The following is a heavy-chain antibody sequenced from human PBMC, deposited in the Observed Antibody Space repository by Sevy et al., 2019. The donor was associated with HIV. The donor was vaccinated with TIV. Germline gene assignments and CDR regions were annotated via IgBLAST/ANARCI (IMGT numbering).Heavy chain of an antibody. CDR3: ANDSREGVVAGRRGLILYY. CDR2: ISGSGCST. V-gene: IGHV3-23*01. J-gene: IGHJ4*02. D-gene: IGHD6-19*01. Sequence: GGSLRLSCAASGFTFSSYAMSWVRQAPGKGLEWVSAISGSGCSTYYADSGKGRFTISRDNSKNTLYLQMNSLMAEDTAVYYCANDSREGVVAGRRGLILYYWGQGTLVTVSS. CDR1: GFTFSSYA.